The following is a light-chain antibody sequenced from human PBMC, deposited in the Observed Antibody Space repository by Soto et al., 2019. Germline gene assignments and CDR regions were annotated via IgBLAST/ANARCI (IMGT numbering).Light chain of an antibody. Sequence: QSALTQPRSVSGSPGQSVTISCTGTSSDVGGDNYVSWYQQHPGKAPKVMIYDVSKRPSGVPDRFSGSKSGNTASLTISGIQAEDEADYYCCSYAGTYVVFGGGTKLTVL. V-gene: IGLV2-11*01. J-gene: IGLJ2*01. CDR3: CSYAGTYVV. CDR1: SSDVGGDNY. CDR2: DVS.